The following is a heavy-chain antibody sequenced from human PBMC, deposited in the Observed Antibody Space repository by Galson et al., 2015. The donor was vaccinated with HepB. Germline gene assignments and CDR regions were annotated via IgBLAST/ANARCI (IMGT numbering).Heavy chain of an antibody. Sequence: PALVKPTQTLTLTCTFSGFSLTTTGVGVGWIRQPPGKAPEWLTLIDWDDDKYYSTSLKTRLTISKDTSKNQVVLTMTNMDPVDTATYYCARIRRDSSGYYYFDYWGQGTLVTVSS. J-gene: IGHJ4*02. CDR1: GFSLTTTGVG. CDR2: IDWDDDK. CDR3: ARIRRDSSGYYYFDY. D-gene: IGHD3-22*01. V-gene: IGHV2-70*01.